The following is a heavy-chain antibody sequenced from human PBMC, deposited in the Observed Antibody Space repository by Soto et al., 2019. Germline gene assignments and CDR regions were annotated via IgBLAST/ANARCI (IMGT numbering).Heavy chain of an antibody. Sequence: GASVKVSCKASGGTFSSYAISWVRQAPGQGLEWMGGIIPIFGTANYAQKFQGRVTITADESTSTAYMELSSLRSEDTAVYYCARGHGYYYDSSGYPSKYYYYYYGTDVWCQGTMVTVSS. J-gene: IGHJ6*02. CDR3: ARGHGYYYDSSGYPSKYYYYYYGTDV. CDR1: GGTFSSYA. CDR2: IIPIFGTA. V-gene: IGHV1-69*13. D-gene: IGHD3-22*01.